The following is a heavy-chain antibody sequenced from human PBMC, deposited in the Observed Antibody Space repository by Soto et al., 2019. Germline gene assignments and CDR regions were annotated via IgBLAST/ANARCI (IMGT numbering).Heavy chain of an antibody. J-gene: IGHJ6*02. CDR3: AKRRASSLVSSGRGMDV. CDR2: ISGSGGST. CDR1: GFTFSSYA. D-gene: IGHD6-13*01. Sequence: EVQLLESGGGLVQPGGSLRLSCAASGFTFSSYAMSWVRQAPGKGLEWVSAISGSGGSTYYADSVKGRFTSSRDNSKNALYLQMNSLRAEDTAVYYCAKRRASSLVSSGRGMDVWGQGTTVTVSS. V-gene: IGHV3-23*01.